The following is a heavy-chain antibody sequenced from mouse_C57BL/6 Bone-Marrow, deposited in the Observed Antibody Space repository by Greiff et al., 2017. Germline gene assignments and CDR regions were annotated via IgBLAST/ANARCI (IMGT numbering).Heavy chain of an antibody. Sequence: EVQLQQSGPVLVKPGASVKMSCKASGYTFTDYYMNWVKQSHGKSLEWIGVINPYNGGTSYNQKFKVKATLTVDKSSSTAYMELNNRNSADSAVLYCAAGPLRSYYFDYWGQGTTLTVSS. J-gene: IGHJ2*01. CDR3: AAGPLRSYYFDY. CDR2: INPYNGGT. V-gene: IGHV1-19*01. D-gene: IGHD1-1*01. CDR1: GYTFTDYY.